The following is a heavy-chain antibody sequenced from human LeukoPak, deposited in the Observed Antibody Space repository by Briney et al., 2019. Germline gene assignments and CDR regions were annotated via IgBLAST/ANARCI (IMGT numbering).Heavy chain of an antibody. CDR2: IQYSGRT. V-gene: IGHV4-4*02. CDR1: GGSISSNW. D-gene: IGHD4-11*01. CDR3: ARDESDFSKVAY. J-gene: IGHJ4*02. Sequence: PSETLSLTCAVSGGSISSNWWTWVRQPPGKGLEWIGEIQYSGRTNYNPSLKSRVTISLDKSKKQFSLNLYSVTAADTATYYCARDESDFSKVAYWGQGTLVFVSS.